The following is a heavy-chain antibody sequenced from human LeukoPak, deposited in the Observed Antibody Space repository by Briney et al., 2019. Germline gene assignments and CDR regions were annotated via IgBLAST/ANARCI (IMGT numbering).Heavy chain of an antibody. V-gene: IGHV1-69*05. CDR2: IMPLFNTA. CDR3: ARVDRYHYYLDV. Sequence: SVKVSCKASGGTFSSYSITWVRQAPGQGLEWMGGIMPLFNTANYAQQFQGRVTITTDGSTSTAYMEPSSLRFEDTAMYYCARVDRYHYYLDVWARGPRSPSP. J-gene: IGHJ6*03. CDR1: GGTFSSYS.